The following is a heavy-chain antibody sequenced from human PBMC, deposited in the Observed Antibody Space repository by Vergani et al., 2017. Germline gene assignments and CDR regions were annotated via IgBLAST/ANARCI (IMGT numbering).Heavy chain of an antibody. V-gene: IGHV3-23*01. CDR3: AKSSIAVAEPQGNDYFDY. CDR2: ISGSGGST. CDR1: EFTFSSYA. J-gene: IGHJ4*02. D-gene: IGHD6-19*01. Sequence: EVQLLESGGGLVQPGGSLRLSCAASEFTFSSYAMSWVRQAPGKGLEWVSAISGSGGSTYYADSVKGRFTISRDNSMNTLYLQMNSLRAEDTAVYYCAKSSIAVAEPQGNDYFDYWGQGTLVTVSS.